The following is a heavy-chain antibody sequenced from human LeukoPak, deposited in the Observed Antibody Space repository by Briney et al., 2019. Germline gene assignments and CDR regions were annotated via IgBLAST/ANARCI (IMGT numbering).Heavy chain of an antibody. CDR3: ARDSSSSRDAFDI. CDR1: GFTFSSYS. CDR2: ISSSSSYI. V-gene: IGHV3-21*01. Sequence: PGGSLRLSCAASGFTFSSYSMNWVRQAPGKGLEWVSSISSSSSYIYYADSVKGRFTISRDNAKNSLYLQMNSLRAGDTAVYYCARDSSSSRDAFDIWGQGTMVTVSS. J-gene: IGHJ3*02. D-gene: IGHD6-13*01.